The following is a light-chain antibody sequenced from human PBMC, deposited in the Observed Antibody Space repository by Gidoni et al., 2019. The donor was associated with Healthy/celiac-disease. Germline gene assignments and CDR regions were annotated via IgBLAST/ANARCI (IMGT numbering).Light chain of an antibody. V-gene: IGKV1-5*03. CDR3: QQYNSYSWT. J-gene: IGKJ1*01. CDR2: KAS. CDR1: PVISSW. Sequence: DIQMTQSPSTLSASVGDRVTITCRASPVISSWLAWYQQKPGKAPKPLLYKASSLESGVPSRSSGSGSGTEFTLTISSLQPDDFATYYCQQYNSYSWTVGQGTKVEIK.